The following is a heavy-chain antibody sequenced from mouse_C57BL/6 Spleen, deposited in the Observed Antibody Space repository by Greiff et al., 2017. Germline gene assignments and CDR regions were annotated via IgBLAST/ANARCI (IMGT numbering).Heavy chain of an antibody. Sequence: QVHVKQSGAELVKPGASVKLSCKASGYTFTSYWMHWVKQRPGQGLEWIGMIHPNSGSTNYNEKFKSKATLTVDQSSSTAYMQLSSLTSEDSAVYYCAETTVVATEWYFDVWGTGTTVTVSS. J-gene: IGHJ1*03. CDR2: IHPNSGST. CDR3: AETTVVATEWYFDV. V-gene: IGHV1-64*01. CDR1: GYTFTSYW. D-gene: IGHD1-1*01.